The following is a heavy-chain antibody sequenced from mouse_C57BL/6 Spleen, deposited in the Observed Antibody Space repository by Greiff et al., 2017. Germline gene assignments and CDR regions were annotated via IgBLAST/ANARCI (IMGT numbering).Heavy chain of an antibody. CDR3: AYGYYGSSYGYFDV. V-gene: IGHV1-50*01. CDR1: GYTFTSYW. CDR2: IDPSDSYT. J-gene: IGHJ1*03. Sequence: QVQLQQSGAELVKPGASVKLSCKASGYTFTSYWMQWVKQRPGQGLEWIGEIDPSDSYTNYNQKFKGKATLTVDTSSSTAYMQLSSLTSEDSAVYYCAYGYYGSSYGYFDVWGTGTTVTVSS. D-gene: IGHD1-1*01.